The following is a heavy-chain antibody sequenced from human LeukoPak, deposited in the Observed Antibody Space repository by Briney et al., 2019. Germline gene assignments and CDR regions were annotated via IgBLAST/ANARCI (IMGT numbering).Heavy chain of an antibody. CDR1: GYTFTSYH. Sequence: VASVKVSCKASGYTFTSYHIHWVRQAPGQGLEWMGWINPNSGGTNYAQKFQGRVTMTRDTSISTAYMELSRLRSDDTAVYYCARGQPLFDYWGQGTLVTVSS. J-gene: IGHJ4*02. D-gene: IGHD6-13*01. CDR3: ARGQPLFDY. CDR2: INPNSGGT. V-gene: IGHV1-2*02.